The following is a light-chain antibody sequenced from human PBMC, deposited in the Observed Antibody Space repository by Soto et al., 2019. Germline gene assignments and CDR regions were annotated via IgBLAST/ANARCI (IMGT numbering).Light chain of an antibody. CDR3: QQYSSYSPLT. J-gene: IGKJ4*01. CDR1: QGIGSR. V-gene: IGKV1-5*01. Sequence: DIQMTQSPSTLSAPVGDRVTITCRASQGIGSRLAWYQLKPGKAPKLLISDASSLERGVPSTFSGRRSGTEFTLTIASVQPEDFATYYCQQYSSYSPLTFGGGTKVDIK. CDR2: DAS.